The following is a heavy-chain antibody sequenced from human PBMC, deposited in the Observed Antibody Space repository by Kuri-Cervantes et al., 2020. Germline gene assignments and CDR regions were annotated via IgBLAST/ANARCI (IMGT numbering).Heavy chain of an antibody. D-gene: IGHD3-10*01. V-gene: IGHV3-23*01. CDR3: ASLQYGSGSYYSDY. CDR1: VFTFSSYA. J-gene: IGHJ4*02. Sequence: GESLKISCAASVFTFSSYAMSWFRQAPGKGLEWVSAISVSGGSTYYADSVKGRFTISIDNPKNTLYMQMSSLRAEDTAVYYCASLQYGSGSYYSDYWGQGTLVTVSS. CDR2: ISVSGGST.